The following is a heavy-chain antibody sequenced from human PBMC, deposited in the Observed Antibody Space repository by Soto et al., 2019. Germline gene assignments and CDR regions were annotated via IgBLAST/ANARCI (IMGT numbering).Heavy chain of an antibody. J-gene: IGHJ4*02. CDR3: ARDSPPYGSGVDY. Sequence: SETLSLTCAVYGGSFSGYYWSWIRQPPGKGLEWIGEINHSGSTNYNPSLKSRVTISVDTSKNQFSLKLSSVTAADTAVYYCARDSPPYGSGVDYWGQGTLVTVSS. V-gene: IGHV4-34*01. D-gene: IGHD3-10*01. CDR1: GGSFSGYY. CDR2: INHSGST.